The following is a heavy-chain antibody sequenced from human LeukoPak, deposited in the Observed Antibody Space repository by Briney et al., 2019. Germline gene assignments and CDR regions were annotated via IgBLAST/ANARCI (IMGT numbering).Heavy chain of an antibody. V-gene: IGHV3-23*01. CDR2: ISGNGGST. D-gene: IGHD6-13*01. J-gene: IGHJ3*02. CDR1: GFTFSSYA. CDR3: AKVRQQLLQGLAAFDI. Sequence: SGGSLRLSCAASGFTFSSYAMSWVRQAPGKGLEWVSAISGNGGSTYYADSVKGRFTISRDNSKNTLYLQMNSLRAEDTAVYYCAKVRQQLLQGLAAFDIGGQRTMVTVSS.